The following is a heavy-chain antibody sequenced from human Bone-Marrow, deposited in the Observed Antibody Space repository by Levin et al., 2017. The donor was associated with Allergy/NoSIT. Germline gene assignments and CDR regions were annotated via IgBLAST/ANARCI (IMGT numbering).Heavy chain of an antibody. CDR2: ISLGSGNV. D-gene: IGHD1-1*01. CDR1: GYPFENYV. Sequence: ASVKVSCQASGYPFENYVIHWLRRAPGHRLEWIGWISLGSGNVQYSQKFQDRVSFTRHISASTAYLDLYSLRSEDTAVYYCARDKTNTRYGGLDYWGQGTLVTVSS. J-gene: IGHJ4*02. V-gene: IGHV1-3*01. CDR3: ARDKTNTRYGGLDY.